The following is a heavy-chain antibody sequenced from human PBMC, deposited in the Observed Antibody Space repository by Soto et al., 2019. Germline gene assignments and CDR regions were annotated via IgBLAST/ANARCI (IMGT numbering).Heavy chain of an antibody. CDR2: ISYTVDA. Sequence: HVQLQESGPGLVKPSEPLSPTCSVSAGSISRYYWGWVRQSPGEGLEWIAHISYTVDASYNPSLQSRVTISLDTSKNQIALSLMSVTAADTAVYYCVGSLMSRAMESFDYWGQGTLVTVTS. CDR1: AGSISRYY. J-gene: IGHJ4*02. D-gene: IGHD5-18*01. V-gene: IGHV4-59*01. CDR3: VGSLMSRAMESFDY.